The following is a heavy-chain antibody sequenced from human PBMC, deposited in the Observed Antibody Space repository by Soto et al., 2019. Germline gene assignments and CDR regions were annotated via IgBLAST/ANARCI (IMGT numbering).Heavy chain of an antibody. Sequence: EVQLVESGGGLIQPGGSLRLSCAASGLTVSNAYMAWVRQAPGMGLEWVSVIYDNGTTYYADSVKGRFTISRDTSTYTLSLQMDSLRAEDTAVYYCVRPLPSGRNYGLDVW. D-gene: IGHD3-10*01. CDR3: VRPLPSGRNYGLDV. CDR2: IYDNGTT. CDR1: GLTVSNAY. J-gene: IGHJ6*01. V-gene: IGHV3-53*01.